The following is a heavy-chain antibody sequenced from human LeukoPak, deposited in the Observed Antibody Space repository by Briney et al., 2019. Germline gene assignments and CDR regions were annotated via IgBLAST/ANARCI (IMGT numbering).Heavy chain of an antibody. D-gene: IGHD2-8*01. CDR2: ISGSGDNT. Sequence: GGSLRLSCAASGFTFSSYAMSWVRQAPGKGLEWVSAISGSGDNTYYTDSVKGRFTISRDNSKNTLYLQMNSLRVEDTAVYYCAKCWTSDGVCSNFDHWGQGALVTVSS. CDR1: GFTFSSYA. CDR3: AKCWTSDGVCSNFDH. J-gene: IGHJ4*02. V-gene: IGHV3-23*01.